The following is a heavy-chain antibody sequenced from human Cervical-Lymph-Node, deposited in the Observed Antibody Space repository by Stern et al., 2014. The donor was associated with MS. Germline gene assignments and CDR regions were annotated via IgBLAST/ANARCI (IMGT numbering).Heavy chain of an antibody. V-gene: IGHV3-21*01. Sequence: EVQLVQSGGGLVKPGGSLRLSCAASGFNFSIYNMNWVRQAPGKGLEWVPSIRSRSRTNYADSVRVRFTISRDNAKNSLFLQMNSLRAEDTAIYYCARDLRLDYWGQGILVTVSS. J-gene: IGHJ4*02. CDR2: IRSRSRT. CDR3: ARDLRLDY. CDR1: GFNFSIYN.